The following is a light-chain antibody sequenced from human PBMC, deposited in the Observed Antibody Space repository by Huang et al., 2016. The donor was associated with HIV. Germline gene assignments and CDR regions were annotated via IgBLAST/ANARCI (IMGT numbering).Light chain of an antibody. V-gene: IGKV3-15*01. CDR3: QQYNNWPPYT. J-gene: IGKJ2*01. CDR2: GAS. Sequence: EIVMTQSPATLSVSPGERATLYCRASQSVSSNLAWYQQKPGQAPRCLIYGASTRATGIPARFSGSGSGTDFALTISSLQSEDLEVYYCQQYNNWPPYTCGQGTKLEIK. CDR1: QSVSSN.